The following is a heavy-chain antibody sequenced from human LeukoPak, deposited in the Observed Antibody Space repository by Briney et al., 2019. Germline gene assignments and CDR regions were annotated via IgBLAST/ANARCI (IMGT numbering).Heavy chain of an antibody. V-gene: IGHV3-23*01. D-gene: IGHD3-10*01. Sequence: GGSLRLSCAASGFSFNNFAMNWVRQAPGKGLEWVSAISGSGATTLYADSVKGRFTISRDNSKNTLYLQMNSLRAEDTAIYYCAKRGPIYSASPGNYFDYWGQGTLVTVSS. J-gene: IGHJ4*02. CDR2: ISGSGATT. CDR1: GFSFNNFA. CDR3: AKRGPIYSASPGNYFDY.